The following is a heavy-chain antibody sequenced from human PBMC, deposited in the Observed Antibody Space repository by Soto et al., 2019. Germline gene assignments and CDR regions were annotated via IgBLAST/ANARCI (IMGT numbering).Heavy chain of an antibody. J-gene: IGHJ4*02. Sequence: GGSLRLSCAVSGFAFNNYGINWVRQAPGKGLEWVSSISKSDYTYYSDSVKGRFTISRDNAKNSVSLQMNTLRVEDTAVYYCAREDSIIIPAVSDFWGQGTLVTVSS. V-gene: IGHV3-21*01. CDR3: AREDSIIIPAVSDF. CDR2: ISKSDYT. CDR1: GFAFNNYG. D-gene: IGHD2-2*01.